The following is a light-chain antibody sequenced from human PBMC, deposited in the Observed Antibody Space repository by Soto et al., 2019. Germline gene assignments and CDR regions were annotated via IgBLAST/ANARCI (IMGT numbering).Light chain of an antibody. CDR3: QQRSDWPRLT. J-gene: IGKJ5*01. Sequence: EIVLTQSPATLSLSPGERATLSCRASHSVGSYLAWYQQKPGQAPRLLIYDASNKATGIPARFSGSGSGTDFTLTISSLEPEDFAVYYCQQRSDWPRLTFGQGTRLEIK. CDR1: HSVGSY. CDR2: DAS. V-gene: IGKV3-11*01.